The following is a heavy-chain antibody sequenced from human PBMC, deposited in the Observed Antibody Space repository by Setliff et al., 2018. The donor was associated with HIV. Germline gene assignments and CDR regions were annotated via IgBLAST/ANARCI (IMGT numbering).Heavy chain of an antibody. Sequence: PGGSLRLSCAASGFTFYSYAMSWVRQAPGKGLEWVSTISSGSSTYYADSVKGLFTISRDNSKNTLYLQMNSLRAEDTAVYSCARDGLDYYGSGNSPDYWGQGALVAVSS. CDR2: ISSGSST. V-gene: IGHV3-23*01. CDR1: GFTFYSYA. J-gene: IGHJ4*02. CDR3: ARDGLDYYGSGNSPDY. D-gene: IGHD3-10*01.